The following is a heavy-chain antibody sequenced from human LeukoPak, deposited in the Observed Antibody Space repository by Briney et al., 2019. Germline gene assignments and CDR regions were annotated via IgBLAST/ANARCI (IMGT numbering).Heavy chain of an antibody. V-gene: IGHV3-9*01. CDR1: GFTFDDYA. CDR3: AKALPIAAAGKDSFYYYGMDV. Sequence: GGSLRLSCAASGFTFDDYAMHWVRQAPGKGLEWVSGISWNSGSIGYADSVKGRLTISRDNAKNSLYLQMNSLRAEDTALYYCAKALPIAAAGKDSFYYYGMDVWGQGTTVTVSS. CDR2: ISWNSGSI. J-gene: IGHJ6*02. D-gene: IGHD6-13*01.